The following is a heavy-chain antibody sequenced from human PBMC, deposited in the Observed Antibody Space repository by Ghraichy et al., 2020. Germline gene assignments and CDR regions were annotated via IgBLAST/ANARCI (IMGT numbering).Heavy chain of an antibody. D-gene: IGHD3-3*01. CDR3: ARAQTTYDFWSAYYYGMDV. Sequence: SETLSLTCAVYGGSFSGYYWSWIRQPPGKGLEWIGEINHSGSTNYNPSLKSRVTISVDTSKNQFSLKLSSVTAADTAVYYCARAQTTYDFWSAYYYGMDVWGQGTTVTVSS. V-gene: IGHV4-34*01. CDR1: GGSFSGYY. J-gene: IGHJ6*02. CDR2: INHSGST.